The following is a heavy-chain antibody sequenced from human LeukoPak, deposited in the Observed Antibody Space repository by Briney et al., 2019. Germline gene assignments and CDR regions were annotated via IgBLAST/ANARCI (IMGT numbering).Heavy chain of an antibody. Sequence: SETLSLTCTVSGGSISSGGYYWSCIRQHPGKGLEWIGYIYYSGSTYYNPSLKSRVTISVDTSKNQFSLKLSSVTAADTAVYYCATNRGDDAFDIWGQGTMVTVSS. CDR2: IYYSGST. V-gene: IGHV4-31*03. D-gene: IGHD1-14*01. CDR3: ATNRGDDAFDI. J-gene: IGHJ3*02. CDR1: GGSISSGGYY.